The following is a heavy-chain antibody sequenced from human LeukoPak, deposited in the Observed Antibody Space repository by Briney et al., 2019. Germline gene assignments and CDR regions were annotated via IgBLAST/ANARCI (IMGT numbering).Heavy chain of an antibody. CDR1: GFTFSSYA. J-gene: IGHJ4*02. CDR3: ARHLSGITGYTYGRGIDY. V-gene: IGHV3-23*01. CDR2: ISGSGGST. Sequence: GGSLRLSCAASGFTFSSYAMSWVRQVPGKGLEWVSFISGSGGSTYYADSVKGRFTISRDNSKNTLYLQMNSLRAEDTAVYYCARHLSGITGYTYGRGIDYWGQGTLVTVSS. D-gene: IGHD5-18*01.